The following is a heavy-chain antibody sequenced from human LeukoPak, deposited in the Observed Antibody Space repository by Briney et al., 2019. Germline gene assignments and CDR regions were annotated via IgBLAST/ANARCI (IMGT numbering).Heavy chain of an antibody. J-gene: IGHJ4*02. Sequence: SETLPLTCAVYGESFNDYYWSWIRQPPGKGLEWIGEINHSGSSNYNPSLKSRVTISVDTSKNQFSLKLRSLTAADTAVYYCARARGPEAIDYWGQGTLVTVSS. V-gene: IGHV4-34*01. D-gene: IGHD6-25*01. CDR3: ARARGPEAIDY. CDR1: GESFNDYY. CDR2: INHSGSS.